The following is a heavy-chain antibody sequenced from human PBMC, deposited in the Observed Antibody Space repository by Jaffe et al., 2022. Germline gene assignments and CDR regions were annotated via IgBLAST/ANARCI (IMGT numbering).Heavy chain of an antibody. J-gene: IGHJ4*02. CDR2: LWHDNGDI. Sequence: EVQLLESGGGLVQPGWSLKLSCAASGFSFSTSGMSWVRQAPGKGPEWVSLWHDNGDIQYADSVKGRFAISRDNSKNTVSLQMNNVRGDDTALYYCVKGRGDSWGQGVLVTVSS. CDR1: GFSFSTSG. V-gene: IGHV3-23*01. CDR3: VKGRGDS.